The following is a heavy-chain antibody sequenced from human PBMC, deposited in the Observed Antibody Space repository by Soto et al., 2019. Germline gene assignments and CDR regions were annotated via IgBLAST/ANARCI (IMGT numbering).Heavy chain of an antibody. CDR1: GFSLSTSGVG. D-gene: IGHD2-21*02. J-gene: IGHJ4*02. V-gene: IGHV2-5*02. Sequence: QITLKESGPTLVKPTQTLTLTCTFSGFSLSTSGVGVGWIRQPPGKALEWLALIYWDDDKRYSPSLKSRLNSHKDTVKDQVVLTMTNNDRVYTSTYHGAHSYVVTAIPYWGQGTLVTVSS. CDR3: AHSYVVTAIPY. CDR2: IYWDDDK.